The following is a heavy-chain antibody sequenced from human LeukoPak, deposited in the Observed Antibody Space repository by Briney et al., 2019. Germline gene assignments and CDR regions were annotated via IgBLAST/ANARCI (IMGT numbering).Heavy chain of an antibody. D-gene: IGHD3-10*01. Sequence: SETLSLTCTVSGGSISSYYWSWIRQPPGKGLEWIGYIYYSGSTNYNPSLKSRVTISVDTSKNQLSLKLSSVTAADTAVYYCARGPYYYGSGSPFDYWGQGTLVTVSS. CDR1: GGSISSYY. CDR2: IYYSGST. J-gene: IGHJ4*02. V-gene: IGHV4-59*12. CDR3: ARGPYYYGSGSPFDY.